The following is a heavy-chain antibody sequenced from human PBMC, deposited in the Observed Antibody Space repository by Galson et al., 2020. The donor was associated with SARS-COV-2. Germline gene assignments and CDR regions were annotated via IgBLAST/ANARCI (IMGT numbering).Heavy chain of an antibody. Sequence: GESLKISCAASGFTFSSYTMNWVRQVPGKGLEWISSITTSSTYLNYADSAKGRFTISRDNAKNSLYLQMNSLRAGDTAVYFCARTGTPHYYYSYYMDVWGKGTTVTVSS. CDR2: ITTSSTYL. J-gene: IGHJ6*03. CDR3: ARTGTPHYYYSYYMDV. V-gene: IGHV3-21*01. CDR1: GFTFSSYT. D-gene: IGHD6-13*01.